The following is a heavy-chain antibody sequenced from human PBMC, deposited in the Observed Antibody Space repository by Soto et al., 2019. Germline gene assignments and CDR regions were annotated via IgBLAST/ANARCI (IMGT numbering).Heavy chain of an antibody. Sequence: QVQLQESGPRLVKPSETLSLTCTVSAGFVTTVGYYWSWIRQSPGKRPEWLGYIFYSGRPKYSAALRSRITISVDTSKNQFSLTLKSVTAADAAVYYCARGAMTGFSTGWYLDYWGRGSLVTVSS. V-gene: IGHV4-61*08. J-gene: IGHJ4*02. D-gene: IGHD6-19*01. CDR3: ARGAMTGFSTGWYLDY. CDR1: AGFVTTVGYY. CDR2: IFYSGRP.